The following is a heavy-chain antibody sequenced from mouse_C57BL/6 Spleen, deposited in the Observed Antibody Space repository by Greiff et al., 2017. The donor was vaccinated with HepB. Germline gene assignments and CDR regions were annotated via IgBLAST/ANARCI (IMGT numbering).Heavy chain of an antibody. CDR3: ARSFNIYYYGSSPLGQDAMDY. CDR2: INPNYGTT. V-gene: IGHV1-39*01. Sequence: EVKLMESGPELVKPGASVKISCKASGYSFTDYNMNWVKQSNGKSLEWIGVINPNYGTTSYNQKFKGKATLTVDQSSSTAYMQLNSLTSEDSAVYYCARSFNIYYYGSSPLGQDAMDYWGQGTSVTVSS. CDR1: GYSFTDYN. J-gene: IGHJ4*01. D-gene: IGHD1-1*01.